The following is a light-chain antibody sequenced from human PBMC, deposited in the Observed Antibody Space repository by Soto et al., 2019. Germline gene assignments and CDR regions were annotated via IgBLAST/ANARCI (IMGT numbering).Light chain of an antibody. CDR2: GNI. Sequence: QSVLTQPPSVSGAPGQRVTIPCTGSTSNIGAGYDVHWYQQLPGTAPKLLIHGNINRPSGVPDRFSSSKSGTSASLAITGLQAEDEADYYCQSYDSSLSGWVFGGGTKLTVL. V-gene: IGLV1-40*01. J-gene: IGLJ3*02. CDR3: QSYDSSLSGWV. CDR1: TSNIGAGYD.